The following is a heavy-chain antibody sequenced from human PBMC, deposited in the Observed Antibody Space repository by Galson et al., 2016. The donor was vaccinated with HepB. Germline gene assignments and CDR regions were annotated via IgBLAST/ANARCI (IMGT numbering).Heavy chain of an antibody. CDR2: IDYSGGAT. D-gene: IGHD5-12*01. CDR1: GFTFTNYA. Sequence: SLRLSCAASGFTFTNYAMSWVRQAPGKGLEWVSNIDYSGGATYYADSVEGRFTISRDNSKNTLYLQMNSLRPEDTGVYYCAKVTRTSVATDYWGQGTLVTVSS. CDR3: AKVTRTSVATDY. V-gene: IGHV3-23*01. J-gene: IGHJ4*02.